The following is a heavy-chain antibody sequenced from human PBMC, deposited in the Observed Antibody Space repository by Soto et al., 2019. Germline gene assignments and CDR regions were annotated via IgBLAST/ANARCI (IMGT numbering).Heavy chain of an antibody. CDR3: ATDLAANDAFDI. CDR2: ISDSGDIT. V-gene: IGHV3-23*01. D-gene: IGHD2-15*01. Sequence: GSLRLSCAASEFTFSTYAMTWVRQAPGRGLQWVATISDSGDITYYADSVKGRFTISRDNAKNSLYLQMNSLRAEDTAVYYCATDLAANDAFDIWGQGTMVTVSS. J-gene: IGHJ3*02. CDR1: EFTFSTYA.